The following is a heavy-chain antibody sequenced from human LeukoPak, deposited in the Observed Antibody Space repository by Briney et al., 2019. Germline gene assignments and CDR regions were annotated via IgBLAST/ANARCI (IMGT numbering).Heavy chain of an antibody. D-gene: IGHD7-27*01. CDR3: AKDGGLWVSAHWGDS. V-gene: IGHV3-23*01. Sequence: GGSLRLSCAASGFTFSSYTMSWVRQDPGKGLEWVSTITTSDGNTYYADSVKGRFTVSRDNSKNTLFLQMNSLRAEDTAVYYCAKDGGLWVSAHWGDSWGRGTLVTVSS. J-gene: IGHJ4*02. CDR2: ITTSDGNT. CDR1: GFTFSSYT.